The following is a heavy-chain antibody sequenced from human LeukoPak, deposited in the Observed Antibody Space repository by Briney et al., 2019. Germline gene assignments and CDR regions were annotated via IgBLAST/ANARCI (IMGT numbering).Heavy chain of an antibody. Sequence: GGSLRLSCAASGFTFDDYAMHWVRQAPGKGLEGVSGISWNSGSIGYADSVKGRFTISRDNAKNSLYLQMNSLRAEDTALYYCAKDRDSSGWRTGMFDYWGQGTLVTVSS. V-gene: IGHV3-9*01. J-gene: IGHJ4*02. CDR2: ISWNSGSI. D-gene: IGHD6-19*01. CDR1: GFTFDDYA. CDR3: AKDRDSSGWRTGMFDY.